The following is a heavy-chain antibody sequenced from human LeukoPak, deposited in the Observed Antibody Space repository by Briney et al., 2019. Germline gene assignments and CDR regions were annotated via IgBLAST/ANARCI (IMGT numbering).Heavy chain of an antibody. D-gene: IGHD3-10*01. J-gene: IGHJ6*02. CDR1: GYTFTGYY. V-gene: IGHV1-2*02. Sequence: ASVKVSCKTSGYTFTGYYIHWFRQAPGQGLEWMGWINPDSGGTNYAQKFKGRVTMTRDTSIRTAYMELNSLRSDDTAVYYCARGYYYGSGSRGRMDVWGQGTTVTVSS. CDR2: INPDSGGT. CDR3: ARGYYYGSGSRGRMDV.